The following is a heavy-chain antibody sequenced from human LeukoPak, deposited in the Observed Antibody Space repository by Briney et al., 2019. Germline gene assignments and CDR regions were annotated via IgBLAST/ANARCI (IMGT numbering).Heavy chain of an antibody. Sequence: GASVKVSCKASGYTFTGYYMHWVRQAPGQGLEWMGWINPNSGGTNYAQKFQGRVTMTRDTSISTAYMELSRLRSDDTAVYYCARVVDVTMVRGFSYYFDYWGQGTLVTVSS. CDR3: ARVVDVTMVRGFSYYFDY. CDR2: INPNSGGT. J-gene: IGHJ4*02. V-gene: IGHV1-2*02. D-gene: IGHD3-10*01. CDR1: GYTFTGYY.